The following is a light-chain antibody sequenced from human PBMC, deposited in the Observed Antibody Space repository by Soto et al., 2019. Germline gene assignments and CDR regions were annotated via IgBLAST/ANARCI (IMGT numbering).Light chain of an antibody. CDR3: QQFDNVLLT. CDR2: DAS. V-gene: IGKV1-33*01. J-gene: IGKJ4*01. CDR1: QAIDSW. Sequence: DIQMTQSPSSVSASVGDRVTITCRASQAIDSWLAWYQQKPGEAPKLLIYDASKLETGVPSRFSGSGSGTDFTLTITSLQPEDIATYYCQQFDNVLLTFGGGTKVEIK.